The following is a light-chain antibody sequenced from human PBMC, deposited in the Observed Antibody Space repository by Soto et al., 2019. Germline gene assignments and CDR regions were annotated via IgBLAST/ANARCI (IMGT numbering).Light chain of an antibody. Sequence: QSVLTQPPSVSGAPGQRVTISCTGSSSNIGAGYDVHWYQQLPGTAPKLLIYDNSNRPSGVPDRFSGSKSGTSASLAITGLQAEDEAGYYCSSYTNINTRACVFGTGTKVTVL. V-gene: IGLV1-40*01. J-gene: IGLJ1*01. CDR2: DNS. CDR1: SSNIGAGYD. CDR3: SSYTNINTRACV.